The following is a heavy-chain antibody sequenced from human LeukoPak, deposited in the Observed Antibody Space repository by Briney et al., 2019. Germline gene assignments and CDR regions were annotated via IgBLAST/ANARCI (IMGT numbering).Heavy chain of an antibody. CDR2: IFYRGST. V-gene: IGHV4-61*01. CDR3: ARARNYYYYLDV. D-gene: IGHD1-14*01. J-gene: IGHJ6*02. CDR1: GDSVSSGSYS. Sequence: AEALSLTCTVSGDSVSSGSYSWSWIRQPPGKGLEWIGYIFYRGSTSYNPSLKSRLTISADSSKNQFSLRLSSVTAADTAVYYCARARNYYYYLDVWGQGTTVTVSS.